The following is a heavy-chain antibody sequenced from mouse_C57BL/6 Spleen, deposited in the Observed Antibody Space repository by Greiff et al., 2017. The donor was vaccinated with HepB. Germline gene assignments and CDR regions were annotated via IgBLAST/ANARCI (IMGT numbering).Heavy chain of an antibody. D-gene: IGHD1-1*01. V-gene: IGHV1-50*01. CDR1: GYTFTSYW. CDR3: ARWSTTVVAIDY. CDR2: NDPSDSYT. Sequence: QVQLQQPGAELVKPGASVKLSCKASGYTFTSYWMQWVKQRPGQGLEWIGENDPSDSYTNYNQKFKGKATLTVDTSASAAYMQLSSLTSEDSAVYYCARWSTTVVAIDYWGQGTTLTVSS. J-gene: IGHJ2*01.